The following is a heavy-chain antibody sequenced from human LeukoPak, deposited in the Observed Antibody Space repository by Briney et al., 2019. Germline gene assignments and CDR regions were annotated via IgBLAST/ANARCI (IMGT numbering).Heavy chain of an antibody. CDR2: LNTNTGNP. J-gene: IGHJ6*02. Sequence: ASVKVSCKASGYSFTSHALNWLRQAPGQGPEWVGWLNTNTGNPTYAQGFTGRFVFSLDTSVSTAYLQISSLKAEDTAVYYSARTFDDYYGMDVWGQGTTVTVSS. CDR1: GYSFTSHA. V-gene: IGHV7-4-1*02. CDR3: ARTFDDYYGMDV. D-gene: IGHD3-9*01.